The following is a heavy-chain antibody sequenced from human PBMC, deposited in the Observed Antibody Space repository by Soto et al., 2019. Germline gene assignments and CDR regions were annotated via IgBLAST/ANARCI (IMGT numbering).Heavy chain of an antibody. Sequence: GGSLRLSCTASGFIFSSYAMSWVRQAPGKGLEWVSAISASGDNAYYADSVKGRFTISRDRSKSLYLQMKSLRAEDTAIYYCAKFFVAGTRGYFEYWGQGTLVTVSS. CDR3: AKFFVAGTRGYFEY. J-gene: IGHJ4*02. D-gene: IGHD6-19*01. CDR2: ISASGDNA. CDR1: GFIFSSYA. V-gene: IGHV3-23*01.